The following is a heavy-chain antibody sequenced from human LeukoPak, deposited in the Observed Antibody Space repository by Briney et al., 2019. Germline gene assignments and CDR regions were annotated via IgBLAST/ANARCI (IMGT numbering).Heavy chain of an antibody. V-gene: IGHV3-48*02. CDR3: ARLYYYGSGSSDY. Sequence: PGGSLRLSCAASGFTFSSYNMNWVRQAPGKGLRWFSFISISSSKLYYADSVKGRFTISRDNAKNSLYLQMNSLRDEDTAVYYCARLYYYGSGSSDYWGQGTLVTVSS. D-gene: IGHD3-10*01. CDR2: ISISSSKL. CDR1: GFTFSSYN. J-gene: IGHJ4*02.